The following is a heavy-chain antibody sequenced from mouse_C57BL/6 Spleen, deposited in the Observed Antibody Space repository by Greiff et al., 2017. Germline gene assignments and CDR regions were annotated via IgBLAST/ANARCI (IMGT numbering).Heavy chain of an antibody. V-gene: IGHV1-81*01. Sequence: VKLQQSGAELARPGASVKLSCKASGYTFTSYGISWVKQRTGQGLEWIGEIYPRSGNTYYNEKFKGKATLTADKSSSTAYMELRSLTSEDSAVYFCARSEGSYYFDYWGQGTTLTVSS. CDR2: IYPRSGNT. CDR1: GYTFTSYG. J-gene: IGHJ2*01. CDR3: ARSEGSYYFDY.